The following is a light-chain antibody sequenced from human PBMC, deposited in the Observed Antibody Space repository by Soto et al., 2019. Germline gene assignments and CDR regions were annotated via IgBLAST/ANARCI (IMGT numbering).Light chain of an antibody. CDR1: QSISSY. CDR2: AAS. V-gene: IGKV1-39*01. Sequence: DIPMTQSPSSLSASVGDRVTITCRASQSISSYLNWYQQKPGKDLKVLIYAASNLQSGVPSRFSGSGSGTDFTLTISSLQPEDFATYYCLQTYSIPLTFGGGTQVEIK. J-gene: IGKJ4*01. CDR3: LQTYSIPLT.